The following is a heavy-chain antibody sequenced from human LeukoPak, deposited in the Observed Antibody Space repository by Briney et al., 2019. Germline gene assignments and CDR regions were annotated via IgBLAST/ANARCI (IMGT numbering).Heavy chain of an antibody. V-gene: IGHV3-74*01. CDR2: INSDGSST. D-gene: IGHD6-13*01. CDR1: GFTFSYFE. Sequence: GGSLRLSCAASGFTFSYFEMNWVRQAPGKGLVWVSRINSDGSSTSYADSVKGRFTISRDNAKNSLYLQMNSLRAEDTALYYCAKGYSSSWSPLDYWGQGTLVTVSS. CDR3: AKGYSSSWSPLDY. J-gene: IGHJ4*02.